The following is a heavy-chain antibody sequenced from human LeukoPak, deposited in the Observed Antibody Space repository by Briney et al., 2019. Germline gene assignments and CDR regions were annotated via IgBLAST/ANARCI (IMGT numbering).Heavy chain of an antibody. CDR3: ATEFYDSSGYSFDY. CDR1: GYSFIGYY. CDR2: INPNNGGT. Sequence: GASVKVSCKASGYSFIGYYIHWVRQAPGPGREWMGWINPNNGGTNYAQKFQGRVTMTRDTSISTAYMELSRLRSDDTAVYYCATEFYDSSGYSFDYWGQGTLVTVSS. J-gene: IGHJ4*02. V-gene: IGHV1-2*02. D-gene: IGHD3-22*01.